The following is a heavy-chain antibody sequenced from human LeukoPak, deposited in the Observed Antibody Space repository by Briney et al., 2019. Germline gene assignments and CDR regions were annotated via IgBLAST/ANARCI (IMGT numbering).Heavy chain of an antibody. CDR1: GGSLSSYY. Sequence: PSETLSLTCTVSGGSLSSYYWSWIRQPPAKGLEWIGYIYYSGSTSYNPSLKSRVTISVDSSKNPFSLKLSSVAAADTAVNYCARAAGTSGYVGAEHWGQGTLVTVSS. V-gene: IGHV4-59*01. CDR3: ARAAGTSGYVGAEH. D-gene: IGHD3-22*01. J-gene: IGHJ1*01. CDR2: IYYSGST.